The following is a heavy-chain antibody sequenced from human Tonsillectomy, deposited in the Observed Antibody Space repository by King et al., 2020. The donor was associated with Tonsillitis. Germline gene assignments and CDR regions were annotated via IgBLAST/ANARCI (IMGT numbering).Heavy chain of an antibody. D-gene: IGHD5-24*01. Sequence: VQLVESGGGLVKPGGSLRLSCAASGFTFSTAWMSWVRQAPGKGLEWIGRIKSKTEGEATEYAAPVQGRFTVSRDDSSSTLYLQMNSLKTEDTAVYYCSTDSRLAKVGRERNTFDIWGQGTMVTVSS. CDR1: GFTFSTAW. CDR2: IKSKTEGEAT. CDR3: STDSRLAKVGRERNTFDI. V-gene: IGHV3-15*01. J-gene: IGHJ3*02.